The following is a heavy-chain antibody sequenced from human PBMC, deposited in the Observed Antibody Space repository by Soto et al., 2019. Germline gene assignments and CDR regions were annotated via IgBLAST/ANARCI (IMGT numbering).Heavy chain of an antibody. CDR3: VRGGPGVTTLSRQKNYYYYFLDV. Sequence: EVQLVESGGALVEPGGSLRLSCAASGFTFSGHTMNWVRQAPGKGLEWVASVTSSSSNIYYADSLKGRFTISRDNAKNSLYPQMNSLRAEDTAVYYCVRGGPGVTTLSRQKNYYYYFLDVWGKGTTVTVSS. CDR1: GFTFSGHT. J-gene: IGHJ6*03. CDR2: VTSSSSNI. D-gene: IGHD4-17*01. V-gene: IGHV3-21*01.